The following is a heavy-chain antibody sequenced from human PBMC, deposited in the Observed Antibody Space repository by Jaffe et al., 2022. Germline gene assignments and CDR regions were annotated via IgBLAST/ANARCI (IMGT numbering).Heavy chain of an antibody. D-gene: IGHD6-19*01. Sequence: QVQLVESGGGVVQPGGSLRLSCAASGFTFSSYGMHWVRQAPGKGLEWVAFIRYDGSNKYYADSVKGRFTISRDNSKNTLYLQMNSLRAEDTAVYYCARIAREYRYSSVPENYYYYYYYMDVWGKGTTVTVSS. J-gene: IGHJ6*03. CDR2: IRYDGSNK. V-gene: IGHV3-30*02. CDR3: ARIAREYRYSSVPENYYYYYYYMDV. CDR1: GFTFSSYG.